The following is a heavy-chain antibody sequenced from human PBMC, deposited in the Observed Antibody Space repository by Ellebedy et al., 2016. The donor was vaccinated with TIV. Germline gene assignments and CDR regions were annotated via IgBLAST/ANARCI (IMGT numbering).Heavy chain of an antibody. CDR1: GFTFGDYA. Sequence: PGGSLRLSCTASGFTFGDYAMIWFRQAPGKGLEWVANINQDGSGEYYVDSVKGRFTVSRDNAKNSLYLQMNSLSAEDTAVYYCARAGGIGVVDYWGQGTLVTVSS. D-gene: IGHD3-3*01. CDR3: ARAGGIGVVDY. J-gene: IGHJ4*02. CDR2: INQDGSGE. V-gene: IGHV3-7*01.